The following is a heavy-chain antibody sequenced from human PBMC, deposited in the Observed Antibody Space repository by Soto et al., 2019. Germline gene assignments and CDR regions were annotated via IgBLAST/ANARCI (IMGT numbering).Heavy chain of an antibody. CDR3: ASSYYGSGTPYYYGMDV. J-gene: IGHJ6*02. V-gene: IGHV1-18*01. CDR1: GYTFTSYG. CDR2: ISAYNGNT. D-gene: IGHD3-10*01. Sequence: QVQLVQSGAEVKKPGASVKVSCKASGYTFTSYGISWVRQAPGQGLEWMGWISAYNGNTNYAQKLQGRVTMTTDTSTSTAYMELRNLRSDDTAVYYCASSYYGSGTPYYYGMDVWGQGTTVTVSS.